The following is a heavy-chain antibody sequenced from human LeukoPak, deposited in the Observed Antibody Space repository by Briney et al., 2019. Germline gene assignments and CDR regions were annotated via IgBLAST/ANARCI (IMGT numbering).Heavy chain of an antibody. V-gene: IGHV4-39*01. Sequence: SETLSLTCTVSGGSISSSSYYWGWIRQPPGKGLEWIGRIYYSGSTYYNPSLKSRVTISVDTSKNQFSLKLSSVTAADTAVYYCARQGVEQWQWTAAFDIWGQGTMVTVSS. CDR2: IYYSGST. J-gene: IGHJ3*02. CDR1: GGSISSSSYY. D-gene: IGHD6-19*01. CDR3: ARQGVEQWQWTAAFDI.